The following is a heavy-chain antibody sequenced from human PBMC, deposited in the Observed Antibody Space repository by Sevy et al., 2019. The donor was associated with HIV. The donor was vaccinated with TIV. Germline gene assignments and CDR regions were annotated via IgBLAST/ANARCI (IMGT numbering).Heavy chain of an antibody. CDR1: GGSMSAYC. V-gene: IGHV4-59*12. Sequence: SETLSLTCTVSGGSMSAYCWSWLRQPPGKGLEYIGDIYYTGRTYYNPALKSRVTISVDTSKNQFSLNLRSVTAVDTAVYYCARAPPVRSGDDSLNWLDPWGQVILVT. J-gene: IGHJ5*02. CDR2: IYYTGRT. CDR3: ARAPPVRSGDDSLNWLDP. D-gene: IGHD5-12*01.